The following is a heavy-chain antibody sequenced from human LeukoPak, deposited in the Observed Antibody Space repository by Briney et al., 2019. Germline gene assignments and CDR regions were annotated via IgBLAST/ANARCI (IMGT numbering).Heavy chain of an antibody. V-gene: IGHV4-39*07. J-gene: IGHJ4*02. CDR2: IYYSGST. CDR3: ASLYGGKRGY. D-gene: IGHD4-23*01. CDR1: GGSISSSSYY. Sequence: SETLSLTCTVSGGSISSSSYYWGWIRQPPGKGLEWIGSIYYSGSTYYNPSLKSRVTISVDTSKNQFSLKLSSVTAADTAVYYCASLYGGKRGYWGQGTLVTVSS.